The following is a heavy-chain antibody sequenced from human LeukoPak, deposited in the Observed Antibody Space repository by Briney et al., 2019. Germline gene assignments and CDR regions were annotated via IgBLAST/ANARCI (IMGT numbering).Heavy chain of an antibody. CDR3: AGPAGTYWYFDL. J-gene: IGHJ2*01. CDR1: GGSISSDHYY. D-gene: IGHD1-26*01. CDR2: IYYSGNS. Sequence: PSETLSLTCIVSGGSISSDHYYWGWIRQPPGKGLEWIGSIYYSGNSYYNPSLKSRVTMSVDTSKNQFSLKVSSVTAADTAVYYCAGPAGTYWYFDLWGRGTLVTVCS. V-gene: IGHV4-39*07.